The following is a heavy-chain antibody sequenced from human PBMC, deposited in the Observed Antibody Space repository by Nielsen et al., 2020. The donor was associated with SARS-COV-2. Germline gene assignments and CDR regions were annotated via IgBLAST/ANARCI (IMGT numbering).Heavy chain of an antibody. D-gene: IGHD3-10*01. Sequence: GESLKISCVASGFSVSTYGMHWVRQAPGKGLEWVAGISHDGSEKFYADSVKGRFTISRDDSKNTLDLQMSSLRLEDSALYYCARDGRGWFGEFLVDFWGQGTLVTVSS. CDR1: GFSVSTYG. V-gene: IGHV3-33*05. CDR2: ISHDGSEK. CDR3: ARDGRGWFGEFLVDF. J-gene: IGHJ4*02.